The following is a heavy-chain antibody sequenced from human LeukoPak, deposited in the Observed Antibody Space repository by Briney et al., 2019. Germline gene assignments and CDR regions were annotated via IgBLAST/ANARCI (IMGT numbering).Heavy chain of an antibody. Sequence: HTGRSLRLSCAASGFTFSNYAIHWVRQAPGKGLEWVAVISYDGTNKYYADSVKGRFTISRDNSKNTLYLQMNSLRAEDTAVYYCAREKDIAARNFDYWGQGTLVTVSS. CDR1: GFTFSNYA. D-gene: IGHD6-6*01. J-gene: IGHJ4*02. V-gene: IGHV3-30*14. CDR3: AREKDIAARNFDY. CDR2: ISYDGTNK.